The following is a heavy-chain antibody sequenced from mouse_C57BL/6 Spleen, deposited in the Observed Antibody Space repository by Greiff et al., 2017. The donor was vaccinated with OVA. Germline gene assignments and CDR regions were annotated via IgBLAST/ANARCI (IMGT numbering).Heavy chain of an antibody. Sequence: QVQLQQSGAELVKPGASVKISCKASGYAFSSYWMNWVKQRPGKGLEWIGQIYPGDGDTNYNGKFKGKATLTADKSSSTAYMQLSSLTSEDSAVYFCARKRASTGTFAMDYWGQGTSVTVSS. CDR2: IYPGDGDT. J-gene: IGHJ4*01. CDR1: GYAFSSYW. CDR3: ARKRASTGTFAMDY. D-gene: IGHD4-1*02. V-gene: IGHV1-80*01.